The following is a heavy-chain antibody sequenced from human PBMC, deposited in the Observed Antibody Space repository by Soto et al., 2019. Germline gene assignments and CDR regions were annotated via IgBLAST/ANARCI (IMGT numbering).Heavy chain of an antibody. CDR2: ISAYNGNT. CDR1: GYTFTSYG. J-gene: IGHJ6*02. Sequence: GASVKVSCKASGYTFTSYGISWVRQAPGQGLEWMGWISAYNGNTNYAQKLQGRVTMTTDTSTSTAYMELRSLRSDDTAVYYCARGSYDYDTSGGYYYYGMDVWGQGTTVTVS. D-gene: IGHD3-22*01. CDR3: ARGSYDYDTSGGYYYYGMDV. V-gene: IGHV1-18*01.